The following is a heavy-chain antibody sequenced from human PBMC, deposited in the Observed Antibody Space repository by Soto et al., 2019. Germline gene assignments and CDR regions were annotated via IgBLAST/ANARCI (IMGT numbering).Heavy chain of an antibody. J-gene: IGHJ4*02. CDR3: ASDIAFDIDY. CDR1: GYTFNDFG. V-gene: IGHV1-18*01. D-gene: IGHD2-15*01. Sequence: QVHLLQSGAEVQKPGASVKVSCKTSGYTFNDFGITWVRQAPGLGLEWLGWIYSKAGKMNFAPKFQNRVIMTTDTSTSTAFMELTSLTFDDSAIYFCASDIAFDIDYWGQGTPVT. CDR2: IYSKAGKM.